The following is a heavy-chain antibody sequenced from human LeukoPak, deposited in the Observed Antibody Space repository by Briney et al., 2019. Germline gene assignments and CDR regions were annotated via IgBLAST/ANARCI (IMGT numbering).Heavy chain of an antibody. J-gene: IGHJ4*02. CDR2: ISYDESNK. Sequence: GRSLRLSCAASGFTFNIYAMHWVRQAPGKGLEWVAVISYDESNKYYADSVKGRFTISRDNSKNTLYLQMNSLRVEDTAVYCCARRWSFDHWGKGTLVTVST. CDR1: GFTFNIYA. CDR3: ARRWSFDH. V-gene: IGHV3-30*04. D-gene: IGHD6-13*01.